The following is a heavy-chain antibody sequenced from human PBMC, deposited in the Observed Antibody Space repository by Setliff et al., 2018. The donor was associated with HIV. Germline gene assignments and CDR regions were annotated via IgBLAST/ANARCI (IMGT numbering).Heavy chain of an antibody. V-gene: IGHV1-69-2*01. D-gene: IGHD3-22*01. CDR3: ATPLSHDSSGREPFDY. CDR2: IDPEDDET. J-gene: IGHJ4*02. CDR1: GYTFTDYY. Sequence: ASVKVSCKVSGYTFTDYYLHWVQQAPGKGLEGVGLIDPEDDETLFAEKFQGRVTITADTSTDTAYMERSSLRSEDTAVYYCATPLSHDSSGREPFDYWGQGTLVT.